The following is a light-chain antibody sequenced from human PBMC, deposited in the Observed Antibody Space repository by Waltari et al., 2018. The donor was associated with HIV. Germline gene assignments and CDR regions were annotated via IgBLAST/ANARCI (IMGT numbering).Light chain of an antibody. J-gene: IGLJ2*01. CDR3: QSYDNSLGVV. CDR1: SSNIGAPYD. V-gene: IGLV1-40*01. CDR2: GST. Sequence: QSVLTQPPSVSGAPGQRVTISCTGGSSNIGAPYDVHWYQQFPGTAPKLLIYGSTNRPSGVPDRVSGSNSGTSASLAITGLQAEDEADYYCQSYDNSLGVVFGGGTKLTVL.